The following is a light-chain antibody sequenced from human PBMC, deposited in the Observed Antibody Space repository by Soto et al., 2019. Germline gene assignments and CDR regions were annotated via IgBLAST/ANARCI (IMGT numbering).Light chain of an antibody. CDR1: SYNLGAGDH. Sequence: SALTWPPSVSGTPGQRVAISGTASSYNLGAGDHVHCYQQLPGAAPKLLVYGNTNRPSGVPDRFAGSRSGTSASLAITGLQAEDEADYYCQSYESSLSGWVFGGGTKVTVL. V-gene: IGLV1-40*01. J-gene: IGLJ2*01. CDR2: GNT. CDR3: QSYESSLSGWV.